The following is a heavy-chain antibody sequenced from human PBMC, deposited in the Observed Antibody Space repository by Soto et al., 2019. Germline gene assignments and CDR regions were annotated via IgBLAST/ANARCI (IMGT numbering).Heavy chain of an antibody. Sequence: QVQLVQSGAEVKKPGASVKVSCKASGYTFTSYGISWVRQAPGQGLEWMGWISAYIGYTNYAQNFQGRVTMTTDTSTSTAYMELRSLRSDDTAVYYCARDSPRMAMPNSRAFDIWGQGTVVTVSS. J-gene: IGHJ3*02. CDR3: ARDSPRMAMPNSRAFDI. D-gene: IGHD2-2*01. V-gene: IGHV1-18*04. CDR1: GYTFTSYG. CDR2: ISAYIGYT.